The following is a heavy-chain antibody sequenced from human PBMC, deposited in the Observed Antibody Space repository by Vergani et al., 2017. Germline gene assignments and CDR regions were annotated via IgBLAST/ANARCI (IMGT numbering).Heavy chain of an antibody. CDR1: VGTFSSYT. J-gene: IGHJ4*02. V-gene: IGHV1-69*02. D-gene: IGHD3-16*01. Sequence: QVKLVQSGAEVKKPGSSVKVSCKASVGTFSSYTISWVRPAHGQGLEWMGRIIPILGIANYAQKFQGRVTITADKSTSTAYMGLSSLRSEDAAVNYCACRGDLGRFDYWGQGTLVTVSS. CDR2: IIPILGIA. CDR3: ACRGDLGRFDY.